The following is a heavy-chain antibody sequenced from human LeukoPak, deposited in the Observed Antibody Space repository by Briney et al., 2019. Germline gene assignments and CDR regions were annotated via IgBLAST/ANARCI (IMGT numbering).Heavy chain of an antibody. CDR2: IGSDSSYI. D-gene: IGHD2-15*01. J-gene: IGHJ4*02. V-gene: IGHV3-21*01. CDR3: ASGCSGGSCYSIVGYAFDY. CDR1: GFTFSSYS. Sequence: GGSLRLSCAASGFTFSSYSMNWVRQAPGKGLEWVSSIGSDSSYIYYADSVKGRFTISRDNAMNSLYLQMSSLRAEDTAVYYCASGCSGGSCYSIVGYAFDYWGQGTLVTVSS.